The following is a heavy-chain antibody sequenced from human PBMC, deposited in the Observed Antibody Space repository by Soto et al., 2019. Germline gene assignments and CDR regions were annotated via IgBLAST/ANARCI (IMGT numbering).Heavy chain of an antibody. Sequence: QVQLVQSGAEVKKPGASVKVSCKASGYTFASYGISWVRQAPGQGLEWMGWISAYNGNTNYAQKFQGRVTMTTDTFTRTAYMEVRSLRSDDTAVYYCAREGTCSSTSCRTYFSFGMDVWGQGTTVTVSS. CDR3: AREGTCSSTSCRTYFSFGMDV. D-gene: IGHD2-2*01. CDR2: ISAYNGNT. V-gene: IGHV1-18*01. CDR1: GYTFASYG. J-gene: IGHJ6*02.